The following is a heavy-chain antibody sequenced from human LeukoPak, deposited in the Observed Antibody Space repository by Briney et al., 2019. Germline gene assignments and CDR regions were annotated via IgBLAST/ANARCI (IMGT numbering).Heavy chain of an antibody. V-gene: IGHV4-4*07. CDR1: GVSISSYY. D-gene: IGHD6-13*01. J-gene: IGHJ1*01. CDR2: IYTSGST. CDR3: ARVVAAAGTEYFQH. Sequence: PSETLSLTCTVSGVSISSYYSSWIRQPAGKGLEWLPRIYTSGSTNYNPSLKSRVTISVDTSKNQFSLKLSSVTAGDTAVYYCARVVAAAGTEYFQHWGQGTLVTVSS.